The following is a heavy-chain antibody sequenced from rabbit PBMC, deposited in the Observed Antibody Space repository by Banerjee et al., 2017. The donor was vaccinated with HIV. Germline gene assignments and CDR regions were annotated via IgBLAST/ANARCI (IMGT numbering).Heavy chain of an antibody. D-gene: IGHD2-1*01. V-gene: IGHV1S45*01. CDR1: GFDLSSYYD. Sequence: QEQLEESGGGLVKPEGSLTLTCKASGFDLSSYYDMCWVRQAPGKGLELIACINSNTGNTVYASWAKGPFTISKPSSPTVTLQMTSLTAADTATYFCARRWDYVDLWGPGTLVTVS. J-gene: IGHJ6*01. CDR3: ARRWDYVDL. CDR2: INSNTGNT.